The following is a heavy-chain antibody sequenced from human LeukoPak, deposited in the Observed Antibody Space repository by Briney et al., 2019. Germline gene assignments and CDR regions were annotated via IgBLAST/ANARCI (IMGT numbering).Heavy chain of an antibody. Sequence: PSETLSLTCTVSDGSISSYYWSWIRQPPGKGLEWIGHIYYSGSTNYNPSLKSRVTISVDTSKNQFSLKLSSVTAADTAVYYCARSLAYCGGDCYWGLSYFDYWGQGTLVTVSS. D-gene: IGHD2-21*02. CDR1: DGSISSYY. CDR2: IYYSGST. J-gene: IGHJ4*02. CDR3: ARSLAYCGGDCYWGLSYFDY. V-gene: IGHV4-59*08.